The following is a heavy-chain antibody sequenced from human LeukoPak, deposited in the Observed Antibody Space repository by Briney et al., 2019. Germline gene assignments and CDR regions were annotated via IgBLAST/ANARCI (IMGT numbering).Heavy chain of an antibody. J-gene: IGHJ3*02. CDR2: ITTSDGST. D-gene: IGHD1-26*01. Sequence: GGSLRLSCADSGFTFSSYGMNWVRQAPGKGLEWVSAITTSDGSTYYADSVKGRFTISRDNSKNTLYLQMNSLRAEDTAVYYCARARYSGRSGNAFDIWGQGTMVTVSS. CDR1: GFTFSSYG. CDR3: ARARYSGRSGNAFDI. V-gene: IGHV3-23*01.